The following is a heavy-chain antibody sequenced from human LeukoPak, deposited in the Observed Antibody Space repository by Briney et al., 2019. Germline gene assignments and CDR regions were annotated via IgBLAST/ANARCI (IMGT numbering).Heavy chain of an antibody. CDR1: GFTFSDYY. V-gene: IGHV3-11*01. CDR3: ARGGSNGYNWFDP. J-gene: IGHJ5*02. D-gene: IGHD3-22*01. CDR2: ISDTGNTK. Sequence: PGGSLRLSCAASGFTFSDYYMSWIRQAPGKGLEWVSYISDTGNTKYYADSVKGRFTISRDNTESSLSLQMNSLTAEDTAFYYCARGGSNGYNWFDPWGQGTLVTVSS.